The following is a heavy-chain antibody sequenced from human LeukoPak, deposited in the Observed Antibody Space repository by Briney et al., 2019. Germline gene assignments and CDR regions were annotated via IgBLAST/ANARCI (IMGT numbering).Heavy chain of an antibody. CDR1: GFTFSSYS. D-gene: IGHD4/OR15-4a*01. Sequence: GGSLRLSCAASGFTFSSYSMNWVRQAPGKGLEWVSSIGSSSSYIYYADSVKGRFTISRDNAKNTLYLQMNSLRAEDTAVYYCVREGASGYYYAMDVWGQGTTVTVSS. V-gene: IGHV3-21*01. CDR2: IGSSSSYI. CDR3: VREGASGYYYAMDV. J-gene: IGHJ6*02.